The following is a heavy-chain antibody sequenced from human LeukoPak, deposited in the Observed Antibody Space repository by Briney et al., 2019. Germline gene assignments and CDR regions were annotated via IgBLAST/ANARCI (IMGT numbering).Heavy chain of an antibody. CDR1: GGSISSYY. J-gene: IGHJ4*02. D-gene: IGHD3-22*01. V-gene: IGHV4-59*01. Sequence: SETLSPTCTVSGGSISSYYWSWIRQSPEKGLEWIGYIHYSGSTNYNPSLKSRVTISVDRPKNQFSLKLSPVTAADTAVYYCARVLGSSGFYYFDCWGQGTLVTVSS. CDR3: ARVLGSSGFYYFDC. CDR2: IHYSGST.